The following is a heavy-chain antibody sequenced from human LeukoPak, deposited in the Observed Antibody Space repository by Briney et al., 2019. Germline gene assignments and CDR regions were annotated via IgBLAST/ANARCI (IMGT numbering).Heavy chain of an antibody. CDR3: AKLSWFGELGLSENWFDP. J-gene: IGHJ5*02. D-gene: IGHD3-10*01. V-gene: IGHV5-51*01. Sequence: GESLKISCKGSGYIFTNFWIVWVRQMPGKGLEWMGIIYPGDSYTRYSPSFQGQVTISADKSISTAYLQWSSLKASDAAMYYCAKLSWFGELGLSENWFDPWGQGTLVTVSS. CDR1: GYIFTNFW. CDR2: IYPGDSYT.